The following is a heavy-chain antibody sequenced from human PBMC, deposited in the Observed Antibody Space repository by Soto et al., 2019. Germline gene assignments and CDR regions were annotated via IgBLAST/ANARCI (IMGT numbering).Heavy chain of an antibody. D-gene: IGHD3-16*01. J-gene: IGHJ6*02. CDR3: AMVDVYVTPSPQDV. CDR2: INTYNGNT. CDR1: GYTFTRYG. Sequence: QVQLVQSGAEVKNPGASVKVSCKASGYTFTRYGIGWARQAPGQGLEWMGWINTYNGNTNHAQNFQGRVTLTTDTSTSTAYMEMRSLRSNDTAIYYCAMVDVYVTPSPQDVWGQGTTVIVSS. V-gene: IGHV1-18*01.